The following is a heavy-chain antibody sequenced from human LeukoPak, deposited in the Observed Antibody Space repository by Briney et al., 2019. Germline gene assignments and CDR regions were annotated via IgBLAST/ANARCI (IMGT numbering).Heavy chain of an antibody. J-gene: IGHJ4*02. CDR1: GFTFSKHW. V-gene: IGHV3-7*01. Sequence: GGSLRLSCAASGFTFSKHWMSWVRQAPGKGLEWVANIQQDGSDKYYVDSVKGQFTISRDNAKNSLYLQMNSLRAEDTAVYYCSKDRGYYYDSSAYYHYFDYRGQGVLVTVSS. CDR2: IQQDGSDK. CDR3: SKDRGYYYDSSAYYHYFDY. D-gene: IGHD3-22*01.